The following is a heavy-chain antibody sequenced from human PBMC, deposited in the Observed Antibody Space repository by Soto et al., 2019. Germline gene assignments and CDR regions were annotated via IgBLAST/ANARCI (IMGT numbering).Heavy chain of an antibody. J-gene: IGHJ4*02. CDR3: ARTDIWYYFDY. D-gene: IGHD2-15*01. V-gene: IGHV4-30-4*01. Sequence: PSETLSLTCTVSGGSISSGDYYWSWIRQPPGKGLEWIGYIYYSGSTYYNPSLKSRVTISVDTSKNQFSLKLSSVTAADTAVYYCARTDIWYYFDYWGQGTLVTVSS. CDR1: GGSISSGDYY. CDR2: IYYSGST.